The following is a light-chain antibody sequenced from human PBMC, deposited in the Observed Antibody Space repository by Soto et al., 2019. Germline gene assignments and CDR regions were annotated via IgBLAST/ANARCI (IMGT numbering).Light chain of an antibody. CDR2: GAS. CDR3: QQYGSSPRT. CDR1: QSVSSSN. J-gene: IGKJ1*01. V-gene: IGKV3-20*01. Sequence: ESVLTQSPGTLSLSQGERASLSCRASQSVSSSNLAWYQQKPGQAPRLLIYGASSRATGIPDRFSGSGSGTDFTLTISRLEPEDFAVYYCQQYGSSPRTFGQGTKVDIK.